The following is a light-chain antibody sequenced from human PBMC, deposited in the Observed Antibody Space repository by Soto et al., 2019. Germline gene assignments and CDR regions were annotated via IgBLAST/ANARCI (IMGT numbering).Light chain of an antibody. Sequence: DIQMTQSPSSLSASVGDGVTITCRASQSISSYLNWFQQKPGKAPKLLIYAASSLQSGVPSRFSGSGSGTDFTLIIRSLQPEDFATYYCQQSYTTPYTFGQGTKLEIK. CDR1: QSISSY. CDR2: AAS. J-gene: IGKJ2*01. CDR3: QQSYTTPYT. V-gene: IGKV1-39*01.